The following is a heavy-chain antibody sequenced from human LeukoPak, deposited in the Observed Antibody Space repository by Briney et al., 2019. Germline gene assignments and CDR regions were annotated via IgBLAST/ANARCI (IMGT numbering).Heavy chain of an antibody. CDR1: GFTFSSYG. CDR3: ARVEASGYDYGAFDY. D-gene: IGHD5-12*01. V-gene: IGHV3-23*01. Sequence: GGSLRLSCAASGFTFSSYGMSWVRQAPGKGLEWVSAISGSGGSTYYEDSVKGRFTISRDNAKNSLYLQMNSLRAEDTAVYYCARVEASGYDYGAFDYWGQGTLVTVSS. J-gene: IGHJ4*02. CDR2: ISGSGGST.